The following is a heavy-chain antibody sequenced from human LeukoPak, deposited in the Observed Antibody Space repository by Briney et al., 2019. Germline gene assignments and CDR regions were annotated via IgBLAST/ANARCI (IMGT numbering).Heavy chain of an antibody. CDR2: INHSGST. V-gene: IGHV4-34*01. CDR3: ARPGNYYFGGSDRYFDL. CDR1: SESFSGYY. Sequence: SETLSLTCVVYSESFSGYYWSWIRQSPGKGLEWIGGINHSGSTNFNPSLKSRVTMSIDTSINRFSLKLSSVTAADTAVYYCARPGNYYFGGSDRYFDLWGRGTLVTVSS. D-gene: IGHD1-26*01. J-gene: IGHJ2*01.